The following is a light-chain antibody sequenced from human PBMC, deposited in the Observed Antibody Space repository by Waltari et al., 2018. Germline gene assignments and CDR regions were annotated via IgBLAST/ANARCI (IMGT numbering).Light chain of an antibody. CDR2: EDN. CDR3: QSYDSSNWV. J-gene: IGLJ3*02. Sequence: NFMLTQPHSVSESPGKTVTISCTGSSGSLASNYVQWYQQRPGSAPTPVIYEDNQRPSGVPDRFSGSIDSSSNSASLTIAGLKTEDEADYYCQSYDSSNWVFGGGTKLTVL. CDR1: SGSLASNY. V-gene: IGLV6-57*02.